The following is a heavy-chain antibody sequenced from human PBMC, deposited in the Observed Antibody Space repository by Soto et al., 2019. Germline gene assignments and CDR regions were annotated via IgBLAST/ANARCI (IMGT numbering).Heavy chain of an antibody. CDR3: ARGLKSGYDSYYYMDV. V-gene: IGHV4-34*01. CDR1: GGSFSGYY. Sequence: PSETLSLTCAVYGGSFSGYYWSWIRQPPGKGLEWIGEINHSGSTNYNPSLKSRVTISVDTSKNQFSLKLSSVTAADTAVYYCARGLKSGYDSYYYMDVWGKGTTVTVSS. CDR2: INHSGST. D-gene: IGHD5-12*01. J-gene: IGHJ6*03.